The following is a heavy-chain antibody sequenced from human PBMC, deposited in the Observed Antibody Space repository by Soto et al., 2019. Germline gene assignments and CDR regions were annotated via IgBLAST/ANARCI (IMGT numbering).Heavy chain of an antibody. CDR1: GFMFNNSA. J-gene: IGHJ3*02. D-gene: IGHD2-21*01. V-gene: IGHV3-23*01. CDR2: VSDNGGSRGGT. CDR3: ARSKAVVIAALDI. Sequence: EVELLESGGGLVQPGWSLRLSCKASGFMFNNSAMTWVRQAPGQGLQWVARVSDNGGSRGGTYYADSVKGRFTISRDNSNNTLYLALDSRTGADTAVYYCARSKAVVIAALDIWGQGTMVTVSS.